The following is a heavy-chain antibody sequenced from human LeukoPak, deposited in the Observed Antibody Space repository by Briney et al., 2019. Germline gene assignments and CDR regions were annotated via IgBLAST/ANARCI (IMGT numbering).Heavy chain of an antibody. CDR2: ISSSSSYI. Sequence: SCKASGYTFTGYYMHWVRQAPGKGLEWVSSISSSSSYIYYADSVKGRFTISRDNAKNSLYLQMNSLRAEDTAVYYCAREGEMATILYYFDYWGQGTLVTVSS. D-gene: IGHD5-24*01. V-gene: IGHV3-21*01. J-gene: IGHJ4*02. CDR1: GYTFTGYY. CDR3: AREGEMATILYYFDY.